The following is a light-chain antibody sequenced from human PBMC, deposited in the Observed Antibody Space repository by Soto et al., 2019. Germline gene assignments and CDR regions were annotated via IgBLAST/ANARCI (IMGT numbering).Light chain of an antibody. CDR1: SSDVGGYNY. CDR2: DVS. CDR3: SSYTGSSTYVV. V-gene: IGLV2-14*01. Sequence: QSALTQPASVSGSRGQSITISCTGTSSDVGGYNYVSWYQQHPGKAPKLMIYDVSNRPSGVSNRFSGSKSANTASLTISGLQAEDEADYYCSSYTGSSTYVVFGGGTKVTVL. J-gene: IGLJ2*01.